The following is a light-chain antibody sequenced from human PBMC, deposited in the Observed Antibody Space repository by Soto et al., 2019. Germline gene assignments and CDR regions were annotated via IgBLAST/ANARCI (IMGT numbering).Light chain of an antibody. CDR2: GNS. CDR1: SSNIGAGYD. J-gene: IGLJ2*01. V-gene: IGLV1-40*01. Sequence: QSVLTQPPSVSGAPGQRVTISCTGRSSNIGAGYDVHWYQQLPGTAPKLLIYGNSNRPSGVPDRFSGSKSGTSASLAITGLQAEDEADYDCQSYDSSLSGVVFGGGTQLTVL. CDR3: QSYDSSLSGVV.